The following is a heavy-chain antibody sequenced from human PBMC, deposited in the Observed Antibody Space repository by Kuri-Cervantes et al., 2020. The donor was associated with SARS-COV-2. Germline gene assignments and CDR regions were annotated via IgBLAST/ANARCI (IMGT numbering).Heavy chain of an antibody. Sequence: GSLRLSCTVSGGSISSYYWSWIRQPAGKGLEWIGRIYTSGSTNYNPSLKSRVTMSVDTSKNQFSLKLNSVTAADTAVYYCARGGLTYYDFWSGYYTGIGWFDPWGQGTLVTVSS. D-gene: IGHD3-3*01. V-gene: IGHV4-4*07. CDR1: GGSISSYY. J-gene: IGHJ5*02. CDR2: IYTSGST. CDR3: ARGGLTYYDFWSGYYTGIGWFDP.